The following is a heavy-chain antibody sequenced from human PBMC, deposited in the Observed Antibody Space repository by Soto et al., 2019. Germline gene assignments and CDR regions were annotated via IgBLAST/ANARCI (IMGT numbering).Heavy chain of an antibody. CDR1: GFTVSSNY. CDR2: IYSGGAI. CDR3: ARDFGSDATGYYGMDV. J-gene: IGHJ6*02. V-gene: IGHV3-66*01. Sequence: GGSVRLSCAASGFTVSSNYMSWVRQTPGKGLEWVSLIYSGGAIVYADSVMGRFTVSRDNSRNTLYLQMNSLRAEDTAVYFCARDFGSDATGYYGMDVWGQGTTVTVSS. D-gene: IGHD3-10*01.